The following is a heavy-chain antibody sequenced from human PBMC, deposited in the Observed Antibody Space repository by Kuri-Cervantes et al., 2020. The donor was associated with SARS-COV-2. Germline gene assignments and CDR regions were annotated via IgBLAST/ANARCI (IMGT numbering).Heavy chain of an antibody. V-gene: IGHV1-2*02. CDR2: INPNSGGT. D-gene: IGHD2-21*01. CDR3: ARGYCGGDCYSGFDWFDP. Sequence: ASVKVSCKASGYTFTSYYMHWVRQAPGQGLEWMGWINPNSGGTNYAQKFQGRVTMTRDTSISTAYMELSRLRSDDTAVYYCARGYCGGDCYSGFDWFDPWGQGTLVTVSS. J-gene: IGHJ5*02. CDR1: GYTFTSYY.